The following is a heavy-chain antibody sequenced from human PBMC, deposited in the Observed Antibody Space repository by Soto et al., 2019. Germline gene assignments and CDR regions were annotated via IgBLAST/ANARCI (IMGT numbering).Heavy chain of an antibody. CDR1: GFTFSSYG. J-gene: IGHJ6*02. V-gene: IGHV3-30*18. CDR2: ISYDGSNK. Sequence: PVGSRRLSCAASGFTFSSYGMHWVRQAPGKGLEWVAVISYDGSNKYYADSVKGRFTISRDNSKNTLYLQMNSLRAEDTAVYYCAKVLRYFDWSTLGGMDVWGQGTTVTVSS. D-gene: IGHD3-9*01. CDR3: AKVLRYFDWSTLGGMDV.